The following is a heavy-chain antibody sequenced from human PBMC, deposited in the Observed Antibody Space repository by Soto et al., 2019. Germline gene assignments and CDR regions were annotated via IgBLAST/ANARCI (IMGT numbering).Heavy chain of an antibody. Sequence: GGSLRLSCAASGFTFSSYAMTWVRQAPGKGLEWVSVISNSDGSTYYADSVKGRFTISRDNSKNTLYLQMNSLRADDTAIYYCAKGRSGPTSCTDYWGQGTLVTVSS. CDR1: GFTFSSYA. J-gene: IGHJ4*02. CDR3: AKGRSGPTSCTDY. V-gene: IGHV3-23*01. CDR2: ISNSDGST. D-gene: IGHD2-2*01.